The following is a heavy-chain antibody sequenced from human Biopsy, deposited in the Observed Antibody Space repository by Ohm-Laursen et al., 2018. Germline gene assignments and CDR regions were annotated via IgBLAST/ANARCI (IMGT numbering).Heavy chain of an antibody. J-gene: IGHJ4*02. V-gene: IGHV3-53*01. Sequence: SLRLSCSASGFTFNSHEMNWVRQAPGKGLEWVSIIYLDGNTYYTDSVKGRFTIPRDNSKNALYLQMNSLRPADTAKYYCVRGRAYWGQGTLVTVSS. CDR3: VRGRAY. CDR1: GFTFNSHE. CDR2: IYLDGNT.